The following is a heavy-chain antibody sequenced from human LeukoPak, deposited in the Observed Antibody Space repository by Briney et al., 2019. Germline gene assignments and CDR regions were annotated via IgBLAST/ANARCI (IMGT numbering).Heavy chain of an antibody. D-gene: IGHD3-3*01. CDR2: INHSGST. CDR1: GGSISSSSYY. Sequence: NPSETLSLTCTVSGGSISSSSYYWSWIRQPPGKGLEWIGEINHSGSTNYNPSLKSRVTISVDTSKNQFSLKLSSVTAADTAAYYCASPVNLWSGYYAYWGQGTLVTVSS. J-gene: IGHJ4*02. CDR3: ASPVNLWSGYYAY. V-gene: IGHV4-39*07.